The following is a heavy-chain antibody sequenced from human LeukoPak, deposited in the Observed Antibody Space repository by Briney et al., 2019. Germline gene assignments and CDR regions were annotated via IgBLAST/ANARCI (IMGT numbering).Heavy chain of an antibody. V-gene: IGHV4-59*08. Sequence: PSETLSLTCTVSGGSISGYYWSWIPQPPGKGLEWIGDIYYSGSSNYNPSLKSRVAISVDTSKNQFSLKVNSVTAADTAVYYCARQRRSRDTAMDTVMDYWGQGTLVTVSS. CDR2: IYYSGSS. J-gene: IGHJ4*02. D-gene: IGHD5-18*01. CDR3: ARQRRSRDTAMDTVMDY. CDR1: GGSISGYY.